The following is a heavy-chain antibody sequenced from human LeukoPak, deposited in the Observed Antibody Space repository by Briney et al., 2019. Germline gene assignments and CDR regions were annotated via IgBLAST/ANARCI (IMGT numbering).Heavy chain of an antibody. CDR3: AIFAGAVPGNLLL. CDR1: EFTSSAFW. D-gene: IGHD2-8*02. V-gene: IGHV3-7*01. Sequence: PGGSLRLSCAASEFTSSAFWMNWVRRPPGKGLEWVANINKDGTEKEYVDSVKGRFSTFRDNAKNSVFLQMNSLRAEDTAVYYCAIFAGAVPGNLLLWGKGTTVIVSA. J-gene: IGHJ6*04. CDR2: INKDGTEK.